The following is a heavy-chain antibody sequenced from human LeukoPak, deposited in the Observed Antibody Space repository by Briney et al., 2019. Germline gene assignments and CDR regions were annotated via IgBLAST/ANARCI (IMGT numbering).Heavy chain of an antibody. D-gene: IGHD3-10*01. Sequence: SGPTLVKPAQTLTLTCSFSGFSLSTSGVAVGWIRQPPGKALEWLALIYWNDDKRYSPSLKSRLTITKVTSKNLVVLTMTNMDPVDTATYYCARLIVRGGFDYWGQGTLVTVSS. CDR3: ARLIVRGGFDY. J-gene: IGHJ4*02. CDR1: GFSLSTSGVA. V-gene: IGHV2-5*01. CDR2: IYWNDDK.